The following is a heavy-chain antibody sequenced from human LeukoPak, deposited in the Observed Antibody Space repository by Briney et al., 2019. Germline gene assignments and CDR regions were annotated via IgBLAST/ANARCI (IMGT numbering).Heavy chain of an antibody. V-gene: IGHV4-39*07. CDR1: GFTFSSYS. J-gene: IGHJ4*02. D-gene: IGHD1-26*01. CDR2: IYYSGST. Sequence: GSLRLSCAASGFTFSSYSMNWIRQPPGKGLEWIGSIYYSGSTYYNPSLKSRVTISVDTSKNQFSLKLSSVTAADTAVYYCARDRPSGSYWGGRFDYWGQGTLVTVSS. CDR3: ARDRPSGSYWGGRFDY.